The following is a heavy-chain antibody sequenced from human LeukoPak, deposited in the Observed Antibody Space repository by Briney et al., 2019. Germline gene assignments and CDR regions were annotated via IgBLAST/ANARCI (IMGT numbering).Heavy chain of an antibody. CDR2: IYYSGST. J-gene: IGHJ3*02. V-gene: IGHV4-61*08. Sequence: SQTLSLTCAVSGGSISSGGYSWSWIRQPPGKGLEWIGYIYYSGSTNYNPSLKSRVTISVDTSKNQFSLKLSSVTAADTAVYYCARDGQYYDSAFDIWGQGTMVTVSS. CDR3: ARDGQYYDSAFDI. D-gene: IGHD3-22*01. CDR1: GGSISSGGYS.